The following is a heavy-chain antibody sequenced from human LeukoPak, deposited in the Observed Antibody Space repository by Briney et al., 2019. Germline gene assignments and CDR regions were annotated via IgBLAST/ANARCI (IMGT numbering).Heavy chain of an antibody. V-gene: IGHV3-48*04. CDR3: ARTYYYDSGDY. CDR2: ISSSSSTI. Sequence: GGSLRLSCAASGFTFSSYSMNWVRQAPGKGLEWVSCISSSSSTIYYADPVKGRFTISRDNAKNSLYLQMNSLRAEDTAVYYCARTYYYDSGDYWGQGTLVTVSS. J-gene: IGHJ4*02. D-gene: IGHD3-22*01. CDR1: GFTFSSYS.